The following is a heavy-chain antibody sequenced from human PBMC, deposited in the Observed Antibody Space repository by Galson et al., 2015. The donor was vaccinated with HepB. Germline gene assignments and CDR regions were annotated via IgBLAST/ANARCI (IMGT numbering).Heavy chain of an antibody. V-gene: IGHV3-23*01. CDR3: AKDQDPSPWFGESLISLPDY. Sequence: SLRLSCAASGFTFSSYAMSWVRQAPGKGLEWVSAISGSGGSTYYADSVRGRFTISRDNSKNTLYLQMNSLRAEDTAVYYCAKDQDPSPWFGESLISLPDYWGQGTLVTVSS. CDR1: GFTFSSYA. J-gene: IGHJ4*02. CDR2: ISGSGGST. D-gene: IGHD3-10*01.